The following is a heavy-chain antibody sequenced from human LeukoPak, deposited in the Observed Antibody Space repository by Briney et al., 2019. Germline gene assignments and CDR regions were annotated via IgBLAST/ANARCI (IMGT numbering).Heavy chain of an antibody. CDR2: IYYSGST. V-gene: IGHV4-59*01. D-gene: IGHD6-13*01. Sequence: SETVSLTCTVSGGSISSYYWSWIRQPPGKGLEWIGYIYYSGSTNYNPSLKSRVTISVDTSKNQFSLKLSSVTAADTAVYYCARVKAAALRTFDPWGQGTLVTVSS. CDR3: ARVKAAALRTFDP. J-gene: IGHJ5*02. CDR1: GGSISSYY.